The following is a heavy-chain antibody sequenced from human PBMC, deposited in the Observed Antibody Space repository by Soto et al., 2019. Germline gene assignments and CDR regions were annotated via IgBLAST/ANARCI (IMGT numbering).Heavy chain of an antibody. J-gene: IGHJ4*02. V-gene: IGHV4-39*01. CDR1: GASFTDGSLF. Sequence: KSSETLSLTCTVSGASFTDGSLFWGWIRQSPGKGVEWIASTYIGGMTYYNPSLRSRVTISVDTSKSQFSLRLNSVTAADTAVYYCAGLRGYAGSPIDYWGQGTLVTVSS. CDR2: TYIGGMT. D-gene: IGHD2-15*01. CDR3: AGLRGYAGSPIDY.